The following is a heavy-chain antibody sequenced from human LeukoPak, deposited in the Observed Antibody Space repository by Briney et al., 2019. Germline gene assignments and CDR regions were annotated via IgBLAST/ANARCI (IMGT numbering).Heavy chain of an antibody. CDR3: ARVEEGYGSGRRENYYYYYMDV. CDR1: GGSISSYY. Sequence: SETLSLTCTVSGGSISSYYWSWIWQPAGKGLGWIGRIYTSGGTNYNPSLKSRVTMSVDTSKNQFSLKLSSVTAADTAVYYCARVEEGYGSGRRENYYYYYMDVWGKGTTVTISS. J-gene: IGHJ6*03. D-gene: IGHD3-10*01. V-gene: IGHV4-4*07. CDR2: IYTSGGT.